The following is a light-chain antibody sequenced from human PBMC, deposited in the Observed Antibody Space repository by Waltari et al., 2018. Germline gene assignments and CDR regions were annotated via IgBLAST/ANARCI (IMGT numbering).Light chain of an antibody. CDR3: QHYVRLPAT. Sequence: EIVLTQSPGTLSLSPGERATLSCRASQSVSRTLAWYQQKPGQAPRPLIYGASTRATGIPERFSGVGSGTDFSLTISRLEPEDFALYYCQHYVRLPATFGQGTKVEIK. CDR2: GAS. CDR1: QSVSRT. J-gene: IGKJ1*01. V-gene: IGKV3-20*01.